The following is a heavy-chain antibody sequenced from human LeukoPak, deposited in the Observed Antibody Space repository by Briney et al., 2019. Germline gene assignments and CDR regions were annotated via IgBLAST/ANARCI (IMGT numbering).Heavy chain of an antibody. CDR3: ARELVEIEAAATDY. Sequence: GGSLRLSCAASGFTFSSYSMNWVRQAPGKGLEWVSSISSSSSYIYYADSVKGRFTISRDNAKNSLYLQMNSLRVEDTAVYYCARELVEIEAAATDYWGRGTLVTVSS. CDR2: ISSSSSYI. D-gene: IGHD6-13*01. J-gene: IGHJ4*02. CDR1: GFTFSSYS. V-gene: IGHV3-21*01.